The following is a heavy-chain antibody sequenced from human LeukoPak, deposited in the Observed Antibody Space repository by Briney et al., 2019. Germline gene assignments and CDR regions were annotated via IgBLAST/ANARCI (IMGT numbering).Heavy chain of an antibody. CDR1: SGSISSSSYY. CDR2: IYYSGST. CDR3: ARERYDILTGYYPTDYYYMDV. V-gene: IGHV4-61*01. J-gene: IGHJ6*03. D-gene: IGHD3-9*01. Sequence: SETLSLTCTVSSGSISSSSYYWSWIRQPPGKGLEWIGYIYYSGSTNYNPSLKSRVTISVDTSKNQFSLKLSPVTAADTAVYYCARERYDILTGYYPTDYYYMDVWGKGTTVTISS.